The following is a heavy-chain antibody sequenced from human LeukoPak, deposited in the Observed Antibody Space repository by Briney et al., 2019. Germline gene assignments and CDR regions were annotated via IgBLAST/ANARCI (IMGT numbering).Heavy chain of an antibody. CDR2: IYYSGST. CDR1: GGSISSYY. D-gene: IGHD2-21*02. V-gene: IGHV4-59*01. Sequence: SETLSLTYTVSGGSISSYYWSWIRQPPGKGLEWIGYIYYSGSTNYNPSLKSRVTISVDTSKNQFSLKLSSVTAADTAVYYCARDLDCGGDCGGAFDIWGQGTMVTVSS. CDR3: ARDLDCGGDCGGAFDI. J-gene: IGHJ3*02.